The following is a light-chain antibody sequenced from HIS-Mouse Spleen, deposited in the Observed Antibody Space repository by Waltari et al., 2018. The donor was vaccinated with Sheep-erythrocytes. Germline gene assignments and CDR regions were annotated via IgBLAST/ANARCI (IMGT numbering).Light chain of an antibody. Sequence: QSALTQPPSASGSPGQSVTISCTGTSSDVGGYNYVSWYQQHPGKAPTLLIYAVSKRPSGVPDRFSGSKAGNTASLTVSGLQAEDEADYYCSSYAGSNNWVFGGGTKLTVL. CDR1: SSDVGGYNY. V-gene: IGLV2-8*01. CDR2: AVS. J-gene: IGLJ3*02. CDR3: SSYAGSNNWV.